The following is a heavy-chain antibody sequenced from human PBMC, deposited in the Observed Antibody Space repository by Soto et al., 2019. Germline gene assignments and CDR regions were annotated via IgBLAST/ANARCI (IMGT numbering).Heavy chain of an antibody. CDR2: ISAYNGNT. Sequence: ASVKVSCKASGYTFTSYGISRVRQAPGQGLEWMGWISAYNGNTNYAQKLQGRVTMTTDTSTSTAYMELRSLRSDDTAAYYCARDVGYSSSWAHYYYYYGMDVWGQGTTVTVSS. V-gene: IGHV1-18*04. CDR1: GYTFTSYG. D-gene: IGHD6-13*01. CDR3: ARDVGYSSSWAHYYYYYGMDV. J-gene: IGHJ6*02.